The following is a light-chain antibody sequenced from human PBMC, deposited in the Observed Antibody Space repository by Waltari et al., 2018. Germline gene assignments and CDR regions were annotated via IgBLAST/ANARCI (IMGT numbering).Light chain of an antibody. CDR3: SSPSTNNVVV. Sequence: QSALTQPASVSASPGQSITISCTGTSGDLGGSDFVSWYQHHPGRAPKVLIFDVNHRPARFSDRFSGSKSGNTASLTISGLQAEDDADYYCSSPSTNNVVVFGGGTKVTVL. J-gene: IGLJ2*01. V-gene: IGLV2-14*01. CDR2: DVN. CDR1: SGDLGGSDF.